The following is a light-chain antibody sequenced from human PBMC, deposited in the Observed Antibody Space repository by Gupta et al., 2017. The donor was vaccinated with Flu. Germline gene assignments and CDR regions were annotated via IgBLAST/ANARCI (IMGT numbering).Light chain of an antibody. V-gene: IGLV3-25*03. Sequence: SAVLTQPPSVSVSPRQTPRITRSGDAFPRQYASWYEQRPGQAPILLLYKDSQRPSGIPERFSGSSSGTAVTLTISGVQAEDDADYYCQSTVNVDGWVFGGGTKLTVL. CDR3: QSTVNVDGWV. J-gene: IGLJ3*02. CDR1: AFPRQY. CDR2: KDS.